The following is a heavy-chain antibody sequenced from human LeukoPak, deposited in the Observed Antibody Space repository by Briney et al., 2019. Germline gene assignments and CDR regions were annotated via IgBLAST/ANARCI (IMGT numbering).Heavy chain of an antibody. V-gene: IGHV4-4*02. D-gene: IGHD7-27*01. CDR1: GDSISSTNW. CDR3: ASFRGALSSNWGNSWFDP. CDR2: IHHSGTA. Sequence: SGTLSLTCAVSGDSISSTNWWSWVRQPPGKGLEWIGEIHHSGTANYNPSLKSRLTISVDKSKNQFSLKLSSVTAADTAVYFCASFRGALSSNWGNSWFDPWGQGALVTVSS. J-gene: IGHJ5*02.